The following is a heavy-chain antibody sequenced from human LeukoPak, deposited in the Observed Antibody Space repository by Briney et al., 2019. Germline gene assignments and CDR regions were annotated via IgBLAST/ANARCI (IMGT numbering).Heavy chain of an antibody. Sequence: PGGSLRLSCAASGFTFSDYYMTWIRQAPGRGLEWISYIDGTSSVTKYADSLKGRFTISRDNARSSLYLLINSLRAEDTAIHYCARRGTTYCTVDSCHPNWFDPWGQGTLVTVSS. CDR3: ARRGTTYCTVDSCHPNWFDP. CDR1: GFTFSDYY. D-gene: IGHD2-15*01. V-gene: IGHV3-11*03. CDR2: IDGTSSVT. J-gene: IGHJ5*02.